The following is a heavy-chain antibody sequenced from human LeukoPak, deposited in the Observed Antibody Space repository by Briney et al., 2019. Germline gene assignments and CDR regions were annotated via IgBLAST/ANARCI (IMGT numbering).Heavy chain of an antibody. V-gene: IGHV3-73*01. J-gene: IGHJ3*02. CDR2: IRSKAKSYAT. CDR3: SRPSKHGYHDALDI. Sequence: GGSLRLSCVASGFSFCGSTLHWVRQASGKGLEWVGRIRSKAKSYATGYAASVKGRFSISRDDSKNTAYLQMDSLKTEDTAVYYWSRPSKHGYHDALDIWAQGTMVTVSS. D-gene: IGHD5-24*01. CDR1: GFSFCGST.